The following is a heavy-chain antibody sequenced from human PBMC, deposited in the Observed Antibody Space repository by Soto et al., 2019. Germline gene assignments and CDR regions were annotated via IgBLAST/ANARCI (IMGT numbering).Heavy chain of an antibody. Sequence: QVQLQESGPGLVKPSQTLSLTCTVSGGSISSGGYYWSWIRQHPGKGMEWIGYIYYSGSTYYNPSLKSRVTISVDTSKNQCYLKLSSVTAADTAVYYCARERVGGYSYGGFDYWGQGTLVTVSS. CDR2: IYYSGST. CDR1: GGSISSGGYY. J-gene: IGHJ4*02. V-gene: IGHV4-31*03. CDR3: ARERVGGYSYGGFDY. D-gene: IGHD5-18*01.